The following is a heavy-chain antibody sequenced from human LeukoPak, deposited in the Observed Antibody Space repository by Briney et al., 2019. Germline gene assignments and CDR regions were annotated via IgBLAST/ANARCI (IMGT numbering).Heavy chain of an antibody. V-gene: IGHV4-34*01. CDR1: GGSFSGYS. CDR2: FSHSGFP. D-gene: IGHD2-15*01. J-gene: IGHJ6*03. CDR3: ARDTSDIVVVVAATQYYYYYYMDV. Sequence: SETLSLTCTIYGGSFSGYSWTWIRQPPGKGLEWIGEFSHSGFPVYNPSLGGRVTISIDASKNQFSLKLSSVTAADTAVYYCARDTSDIVVVVAATQYYYYYYMDVWGKGTTVTVSS.